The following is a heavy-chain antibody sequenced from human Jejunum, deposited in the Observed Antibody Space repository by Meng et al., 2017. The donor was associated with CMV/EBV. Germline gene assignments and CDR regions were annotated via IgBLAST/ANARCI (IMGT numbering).Heavy chain of an antibody. CDR1: GGSFSEYY. J-gene: IGHJ4*02. D-gene: IGHD6-13*01. V-gene: IGHV4-34*01. CDR2: INHDGGT. CDR3: VLYSNNIDY. Sequence: QVQRRQWGPGLWKPPLTLSLTRAGYGGSFSEYYWNWIRQAPGKGLEWIGEINHDGGTHYNPSLKSRVTISVDTSKNQFSLKLRSVTAADTSVYYCVLYSNNIDYWGQGTLVTVSS.